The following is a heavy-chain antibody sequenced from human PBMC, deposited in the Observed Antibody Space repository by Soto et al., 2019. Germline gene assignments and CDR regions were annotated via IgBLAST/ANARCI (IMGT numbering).Heavy chain of an antibody. CDR3: ARGPSHRPDY. CDR2: IWYDGNNK. Sequence: GGSLRLSCAASGFTFSSYDMVWVRQAPGKGLEWVAVIWYDGNNKYYADSVRGRFTISRDNSKNTLYLQMNSLRAEDTAVYYCARGPSHRPDYWGQGTLVTVSS. CDR1: GFTFSSYD. V-gene: IGHV3-33*01. J-gene: IGHJ4*02.